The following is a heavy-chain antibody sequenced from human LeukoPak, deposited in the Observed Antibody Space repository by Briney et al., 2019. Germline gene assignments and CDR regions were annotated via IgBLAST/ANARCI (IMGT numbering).Heavy chain of an antibody. J-gene: IGHJ5*02. CDR1: GGTFSSYA. V-gene: IGHV1-69*01. CDR3: ARERGRDGYNIRYDWFDP. D-gene: IGHD5-24*01. Sequence: SVKVSCKASGGTFSSYAISWVRQAPGQGLEWMGGIIPIFGTANYAQKFQGRVTITADESTSTAYMELSSLRSEDTAVYYCARERGRDGYNIRYDWFDPWGQGTLVPVSS. CDR2: IIPIFGTA.